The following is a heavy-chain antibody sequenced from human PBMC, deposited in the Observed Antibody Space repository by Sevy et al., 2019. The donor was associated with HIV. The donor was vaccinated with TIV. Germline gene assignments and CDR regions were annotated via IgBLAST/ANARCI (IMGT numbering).Heavy chain of an antibody. CDR3: ASHYYDSTGYYYPLDY. V-gene: IGHV3-30*04. CDR2: ISYDGNNK. J-gene: IGHJ4*02. Sequence: GGSLRLSCTASGFTFSNYAMYWVRQAPGKGLKWVAVISYDGNNKDYADSVKGRFTISRDNSKNTLYLQMNSLRADDTAVYYCASHYYDSTGYYYPLDYWGQGTLVTVSS. D-gene: IGHD3-22*01. CDR1: GFTFSNYA.